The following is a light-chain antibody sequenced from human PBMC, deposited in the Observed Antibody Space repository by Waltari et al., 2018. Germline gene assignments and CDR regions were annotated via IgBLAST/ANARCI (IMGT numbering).Light chain of an antibody. CDR2: EDD. CDR1: SGRIARNY. Sequence: NFMLTQPHSVSESPGKTVSISCTRSSGRIARNYVQWYQQRPGSAPTIVIYEDDQRPSGVPDRFSGSIDSSSNSASLTISGLKTEDEADYYCQSYDAYVVFGGGTRLTVL. J-gene: IGLJ2*01. CDR3: QSYDAYVV. V-gene: IGLV6-57*03.